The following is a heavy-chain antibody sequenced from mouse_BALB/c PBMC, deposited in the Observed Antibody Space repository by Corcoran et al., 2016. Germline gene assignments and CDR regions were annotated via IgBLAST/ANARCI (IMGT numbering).Heavy chain of an antibody. Sequence: QVTLKESGPGILQPSQTLSLTCSFSGFSLSTSGMGVSWIRQPSGKGLEWLAHIYWDDDKRYNPSLKSRLTISKDTSSNQVFLKITSVDTADTVTYYCARRRDGNYLFAYWGQGTLVTVSA. J-gene: IGHJ3*01. CDR3: ARRRDGNYLFAY. D-gene: IGHD2-1*01. V-gene: IGHV8-12*01. CDR2: IYWDDDK. CDR1: GFSLSTSGMG.